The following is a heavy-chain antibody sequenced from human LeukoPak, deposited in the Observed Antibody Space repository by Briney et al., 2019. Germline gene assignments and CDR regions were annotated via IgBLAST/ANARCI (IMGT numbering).Heavy chain of an antibody. CDR3: ASNPPRGYCTNGVCRTKEPTLYYYYMDV. D-gene: IGHD2-8*01. Sequence: SVKVSCKASGGTLSSYAISWVRQAPGQGLEWMGRIIPIFGTANYAQKFQGRVTITTDESTSTAYMELSSLRSEDTAVYYCASNPPRGYCTNGVCRTKEPTLYYYYMDVWGKGTTVTVCS. CDR1: GGTLSSYA. CDR2: IIPIFGTA. V-gene: IGHV1-69*05. J-gene: IGHJ6*03.